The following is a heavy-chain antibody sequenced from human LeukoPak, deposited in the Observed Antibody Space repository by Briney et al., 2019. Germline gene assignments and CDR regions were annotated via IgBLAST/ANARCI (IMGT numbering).Heavy chain of an antibody. J-gene: IGHJ4*02. D-gene: IGHD3-3*01. CDR3: AEGRGDITIEY. CDR1: GGSISSGDYC. CDR2: IYHSGSS. V-gene: IGHV4-30-4*08. Sequence: NPSETLSLTCTVSGGSISSGDYCWSWIRQPPGKGLEWIGYIYHSGSSYYNPSLKSRVTISVDTSKNQFSLKLSSVTAADTAVYYCAEGRGDITIEYWGQGTLVTVSS.